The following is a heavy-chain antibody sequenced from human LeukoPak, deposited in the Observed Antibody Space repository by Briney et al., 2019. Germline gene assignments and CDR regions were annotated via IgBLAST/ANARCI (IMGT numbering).Heavy chain of an antibody. J-gene: IGHJ6*03. CDR3: ARVIRPGPGRNYYYYYYMDV. V-gene: IGHV4-34*01. CDR2: INHSGST. Sequence: PSETLSLTCAVYGGSFSGYYWSWIRQPPGKGLEWIGEINHSGSTNYNPSLKSRVTISVDTSKNQFSLKLSSVTAADTAVCYCARVIRPGPGRNYYYYYYMDVWGKGTTVTVSS. CDR1: GGSFSGYY. D-gene: IGHD1-14*01.